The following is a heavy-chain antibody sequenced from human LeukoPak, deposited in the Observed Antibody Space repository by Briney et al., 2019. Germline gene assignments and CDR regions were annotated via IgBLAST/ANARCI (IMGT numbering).Heavy chain of an antibody. CDR1: GEPFSGYY. Sequence: TSETLSLTCAVSGEPFSGYYWGWIRQPPGKGLEWIGEINHSGSTNYNPSLKSRVTISVDTSKNQFSLKLSSVTAADTAVYYCARGHHRAFDIWGQGTMVTVSS. CDR2: INHSGST. V-gene: IGHV4-34*01. CDR3: ARGHHRAFDI. J-gene: IGHJ3*02.